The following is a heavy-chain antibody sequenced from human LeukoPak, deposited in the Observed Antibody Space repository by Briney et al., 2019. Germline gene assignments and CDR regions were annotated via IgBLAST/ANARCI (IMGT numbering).Heavy chain of an antibody. CDR1: GGSISSGGCY. D-gene: IGHD2-21*01. CDR3: ASYCGGDCYVSWYFDP. J-gene: IGHJ2*01. CDR2: IYHSGST. V-gene: IGHV4-30-2*01. Sequence: PSETLSLTCTFSGGSISSGGCYWSWIRQPPGKGLEWIGYIYHSGSTYYNPSLKSRVTISVDRSKNQFSLKLSSVTAADTAVYYCASYCGGDCYVSWYFDPWGRGTLVTVSS.